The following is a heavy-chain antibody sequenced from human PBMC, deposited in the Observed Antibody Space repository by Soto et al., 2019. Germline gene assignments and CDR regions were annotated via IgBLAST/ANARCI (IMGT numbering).Heavy chain of an antibody. CDR2: IWYDGSDK. J-gene: IGHJ3*02. Sequence: QVQLVESGGGVVQPGRSLRLSCAASGFTFSNYGMHWVRQAPGKGLEWVAVIWYDGSDKYYADSVKGRFTISRDNSKNTLYLHMNSLRAEDTAVYYCARDLGYSNPDAFDIWGQGTMVTVSS. V-gene: IGHV3-33*01. D-gene: IGHD4-4*01. CDR3: ARDLGYSNPDAFDI. CDR1: GFTFSNYG.